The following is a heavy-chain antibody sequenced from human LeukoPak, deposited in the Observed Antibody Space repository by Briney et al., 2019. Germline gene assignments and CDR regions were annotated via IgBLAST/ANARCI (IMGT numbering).Heavy chain of an antibody. J-gene: IGHJ2*01. CDR3: ARDRANWYFDL. CDR1: GGSFSGYY. Sequence: SETLSLTCAVYGGSFSGYYWSWIRQPPGKGLEWIGYIYYSGSTNYNPSLKSRVTISVDTSKNQFSLNLSSVTAADTAVYYCARDRANWYFDLWGRGTLVTVSS. CDR2: IYYSGST. V-gene: IGHV4-34*11.